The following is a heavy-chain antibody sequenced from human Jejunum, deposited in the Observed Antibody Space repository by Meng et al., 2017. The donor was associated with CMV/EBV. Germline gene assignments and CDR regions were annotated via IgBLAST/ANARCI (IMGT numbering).Heavy chain of an antibody. Sequence: LFCAASGFSVANIWMNWVRQAPGKGLEWVGHVKSRSDGGTTDYATPVKGRFSISRDDSKNTLFLQMNNLKTEDTALYYCTTGKKDYWGQGTLVTVSS. CDR2: VKSRSDGGTT. V-gene: IGHV3-15*01. CDR1: GFSVANIW. CDR3: TTGKKDY. D-gene: IGHD3-10*01. J-gene: IGHJ4*02.